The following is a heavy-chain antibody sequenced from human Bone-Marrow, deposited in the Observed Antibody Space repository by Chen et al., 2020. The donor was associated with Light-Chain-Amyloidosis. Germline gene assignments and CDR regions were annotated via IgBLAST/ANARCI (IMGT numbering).Heavy chain of an antibody. J-gene: IGHJ3*02. Sequence: QLQLQESGPGLVKPSETLSLTCTVSGGSISSSSYYWGWIRQPPGKGLEWIGSIYYSGSTYYNPSLKSRVTISVDTSKNQFSLKLSSVTAADTAVYYCARDGIEGQWLPPDIWGQGTMVTVPS. CDR1: GGSISSSSYY. V-gene: IGHV4-39*07. CDR2: IYYSGST. D-gene: IGHD6-19*01. CDR3: ARDGIEGQWLPPDI.